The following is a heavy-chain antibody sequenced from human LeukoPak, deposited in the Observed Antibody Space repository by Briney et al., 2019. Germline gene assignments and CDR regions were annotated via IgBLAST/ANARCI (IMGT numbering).Heavy chain of an antibody. V-gene: IGHV3-23*01. CDR2: ISGSGGST. J-gene: IGHJ6*03. Sequence: PGGSLRLSCAASGFTFSSYGMSWVRQAPGKGLEWVSAISGSGGSTYYADSVKGRFTISRDNSKNTLYLQMNSLRAEDTAVYYCAKGAAFTGLYYMDVWGKGTTVTISS. D-gene: IGHD3-16*01. CDR3: AKGAAFTGLYYMDV. CDR1: GFTFSSYG.